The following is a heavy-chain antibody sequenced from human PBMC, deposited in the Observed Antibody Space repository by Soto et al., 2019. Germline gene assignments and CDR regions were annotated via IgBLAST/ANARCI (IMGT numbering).Heavy chain of an antibody. D-gene: IGHD2-21*02. V-gene: IGHV4-39*02. J-gene: IGHJ4*02. Sequence: PSETLSLTCPVSGASISTTNYYSCLVRQPPGEGLDCIGNICNGGPTYYTPSLKRRVTISVDTSKNHFSLQVNSVTAADTDVYYCDRFVVPGSRPTEFDLWGPGTLVTVSS. CDR2: ICNGGPT. CDR1: GASISTTNYY. CDR3: DRFVVPGSRPTEFDL.